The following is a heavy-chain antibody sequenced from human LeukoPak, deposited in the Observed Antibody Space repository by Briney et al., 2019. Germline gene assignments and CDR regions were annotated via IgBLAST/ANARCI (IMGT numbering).Heavy chain of an antibody. CDR3: SYSLNY. Sequence: GGSLRLSCAASGFTFSRSWMDWDRQAPGKGLEWVANIKEDGSETHYVDSAKGRFTISRDNAKNTLFLQVDSLRVEDTAIYYCSYSLNYWGQGTLVTVSS. J-gene: IGHJ4*02. CDR1: GFTFSRSW. V-gene: IGHV3-7*01. D-gene: IGHD2-21*01. CDR2: IKEDGSET.